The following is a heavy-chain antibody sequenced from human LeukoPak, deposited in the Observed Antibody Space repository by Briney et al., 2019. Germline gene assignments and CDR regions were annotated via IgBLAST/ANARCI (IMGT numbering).Heavy chain of an antibody. CDR3: AKDDDYVWGSYFDY. CDR1: GFTFDDYA. J-gene: IGHJ4*02. V-gene: IGHV3-9*01. Sequence: GGSLRLSCAASGFTFDDYAMHWVRQAPGKGLEWVSGISWNSGSIGYADSVKGRFTISRDNAKNSLYLQMNSLRAEDTALYYCAKDDDYVWGSYFDYWGQGTLVTASS. D-gene: IGHD3-16*01. CDR2: ISWNSGSI.